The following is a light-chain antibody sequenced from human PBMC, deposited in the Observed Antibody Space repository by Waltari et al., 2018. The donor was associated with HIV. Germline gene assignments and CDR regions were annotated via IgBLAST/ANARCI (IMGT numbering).Light chain of an antibody. CDR3: ASWDDSLKGYV. J-gene: IGLJ1*01. Sequence: QSVLIQPPSASGTPGQRVYSTCSGRGPNPRGNSANWSQQLAGTAHKLLIYNNNQRPSGVPYRFSGSKAGTSASLAISGLQSEDEAELYCASWDDSLKGYVFGAGTTVTVL. CDR1: GPNPRGNS. V-gene: IGLV1-44*01. CDR2: NNN.